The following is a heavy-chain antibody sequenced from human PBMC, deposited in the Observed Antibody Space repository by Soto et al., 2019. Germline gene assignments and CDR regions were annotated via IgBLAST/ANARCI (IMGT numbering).Heavy chain of an antibody. CDR1: GCSISSSSYY. J-gene: IGHJ6*03. CDR2: IYYSGST. CDR3: ASRENYRYGYNYYYDYYMDV. V-gene: IGHV4-39*02. Sequence: QLQLQESGPGLVKPSETLSLTCTVSGCSISSSSYYCGWIRQPPGKGLEWFGSIYYSGSTYYNPSLQSRVTISVDTANIHLSMKLSSVTDADTPVYYCASRENYRYGYNYYYDYYMDVWGKGTTVTVSS. D-gene: IGHD5-18*01.